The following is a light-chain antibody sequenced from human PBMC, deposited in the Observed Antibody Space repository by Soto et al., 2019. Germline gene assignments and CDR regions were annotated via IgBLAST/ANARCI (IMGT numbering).Light chain of an antibody. V-gene: IGKV3-20*01. CDR2: GAS. J-gene: IGKJ1*01. CDR1: QSVSSSY. Sequence: EIVLTQSPGTLSLSPGERATLSCRASQSVSSSYLAWYQQKPGQAPRLLIYGASSRATGIPGRFSGSGSGTDFTLTISRLEPEDFAVYYCQQCSFSPRTFGQGTKVDIK. CDR3: QQCSFSPRT.